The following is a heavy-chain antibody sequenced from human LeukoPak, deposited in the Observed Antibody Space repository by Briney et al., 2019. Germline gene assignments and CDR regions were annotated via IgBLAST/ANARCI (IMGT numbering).Heavy chain of an antibody. D-gene: IGHD3-9*01. V-gene: IGHV3-48*01. CDR1: GFTFSDYS. CDR2: ISSGSSTI. CDR3: ARNKPYDK. Sequence: PGGSLRLSCAASGFTFSDYSMNWVRQAPGKGLEWVSYISSGSSTIYYTDSVKGRFTISRDNAKNSLSLQMNSLRAEDTAVYYCARNKPYDKWGQGTLVTVSS. J-gene: IGHJ4*02.